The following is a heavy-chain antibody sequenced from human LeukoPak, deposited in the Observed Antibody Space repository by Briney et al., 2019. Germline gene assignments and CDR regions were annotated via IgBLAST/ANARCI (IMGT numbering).Heavy chain of an antibody. J-gene: IGHJ4*02. D-gene: IGHD5-12*01. Sequence: PSETLSLTCAVSGYSISSGYYWGWIRQPPGKGLEWIGSIYHSGSTYYNPSLKSRVTISVDTSKNQFSLKLSSVTAADTAVYYCARNVGGYSGYDGTTRKYYFDYWGQGTLVTVSS. CDR1: GYSISSGYY. CDR2: IYHSGST. V-gene: IGHV4-38-2*01. CDR3: ARNVGGYSGYDGTTRKYYFDY.